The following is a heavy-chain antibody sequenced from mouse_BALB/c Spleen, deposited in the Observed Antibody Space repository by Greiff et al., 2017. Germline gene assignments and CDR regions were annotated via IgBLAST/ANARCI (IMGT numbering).Heavy chain of an antibody. CDR2: ILPGSGST. V-gene: IGHV1-9*01. CDR1: GYTFSSYW. D-gene: IGHD1-1*01. Sequence: VQLQESGAELMKPGASVKISCKATGYTFSSYWIEWVKQRPGHGLEWIGEILPGSGSTNYNEKFKGKATFTADTSSNTAYMQLSSLTSEDSAVYYCARGRYYGSSYYYAMDYWGQGTSVTVSS. J-gene: IGHJ4*01. CDR3: ARGRYYGSSYYYAMDY.